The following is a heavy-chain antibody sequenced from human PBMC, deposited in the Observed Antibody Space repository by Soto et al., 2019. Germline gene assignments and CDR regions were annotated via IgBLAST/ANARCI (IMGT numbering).Heavy chain of an antibody. Sequence: GSVKVGCKASGYPFTGYYIHWVRRAPGQGLEWMGWINPQTGGTSYAQKFQGRVTLSRDTSINTAYLELSRLTFDDAAVYFCARERYQVISDGMDVWGQGTPVTVSS. CDR2: INPQTGGT. J-gene: IGHJ6*01. CDR3: ARERYQVISDGMDV. CDR1: GYPFTGYY. V-gene: IGHV1-2*02. D-gene: IGHD2-2*01.